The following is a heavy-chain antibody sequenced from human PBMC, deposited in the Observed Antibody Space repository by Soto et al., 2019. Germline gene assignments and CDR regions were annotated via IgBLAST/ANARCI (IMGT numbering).Heavy chain of an antibody. CDR2: IWYDGSNK. Sequence: GGSLRLSCAASGFTFSSYGMHWVRQAPGKGLEWVAVIWYDGSNKYYADSVKGRFTISRDNSKNTLYLQMNSLRAEDTAVYYCAREQLVHPLDYWGQGTLVTVSS. J-gene: IGHJ4*02. D-gene: IGHD6-13*01. V-gene: IGHV3-33*01. CDR1: GFTFSSYG. CDR3: AREQLVHPLDY.